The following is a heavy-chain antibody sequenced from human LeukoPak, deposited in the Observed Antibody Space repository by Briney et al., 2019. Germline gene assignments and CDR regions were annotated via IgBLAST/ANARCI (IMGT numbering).Heavy chain of an antibody. D-gene: IGHD6-13*01. V-gene: IGHV1-69*13. CDR3: ARDFSSWYERPHTGFDY. CDR2: VIPIFGTA. J-gene: IGHJ4*02. CDR1: GGTFSSYA. Sequence: ASVKVSCKASGGTFSSYAISWVRQAPGQGLEWMGGVIPIFGTANYAQKFQGRVTVTADESTSTAYMELSSLRSEDTAVYYCARDFSSWYERPHTGFDYWGQGTLVTVSS.